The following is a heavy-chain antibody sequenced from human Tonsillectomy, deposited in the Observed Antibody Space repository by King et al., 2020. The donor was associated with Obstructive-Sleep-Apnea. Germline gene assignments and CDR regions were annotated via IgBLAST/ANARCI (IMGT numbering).Heavy chain of an antibody. Sequence: QLQESGPGLVKPSGTLSLTCAVSGGSISSSNWWSWVRRPPGKGLEWIGEIYHSGSTTYNPSLKSRVTISVDKSKNQFSLKLNSVTAADTAVYYCATLVITAAGPTWFDPWGQGTLVTVSS. CDR3: ATLVITAAGPTWFDP. V-gene: IGHV4-4*02. CDR1: GGSISSSNW. D-gene: IGHD6-13*01. J-gene: IGHJ5*02. CDR2: IYHSGST.